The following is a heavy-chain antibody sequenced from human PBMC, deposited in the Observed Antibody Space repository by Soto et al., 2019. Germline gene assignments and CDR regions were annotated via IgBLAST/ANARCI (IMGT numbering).Heavy chain of an antibody. D-gene: IGHD1-26*01. Sequence: GGSLRLSCAASGFTFSNVWMSWVRQAPGKGLEWVGRVESKSDGATTDYAAPVKGRFTVSRDDSQNTLSLQMDSLKIEDTAVYFCTTAAGGMWGADYWGQGTPVTVSS. CDR2: VESKSDGATT. CDR3: TTAAGGMWGADY. J-gene: IGHJ4*02. CDR1: GFTFSNVW. V-gene: IGHV3-15*04.